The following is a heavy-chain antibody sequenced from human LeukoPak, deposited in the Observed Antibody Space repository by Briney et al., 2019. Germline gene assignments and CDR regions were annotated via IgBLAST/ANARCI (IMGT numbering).Heavy chain of an antibody. CDR3: ARDHVYGGADY. CDR1: GFTFRSFV. CDR2: ISYEDGTNK. Sequence: PGGSLRLSCAASGFTFRSFVMHWVRQAPGKGLEWVAAISYEDGTNKYYADSVKGRFTISRDNSKSSLFLQMNSLRTEDTALYYCARDHVYGGADYWGQGTLVTVSS. V-gene: IGHV3-30-3*01. J-gene: IGHJ4*02. D-gene: IGHD5/OR15-5a*01.